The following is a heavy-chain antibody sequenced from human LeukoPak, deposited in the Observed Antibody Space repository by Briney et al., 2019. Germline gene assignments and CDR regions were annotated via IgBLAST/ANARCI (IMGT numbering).Heavy chain of an antibody. Sequence: GGSLRLSCAASGFTFSSYEMNWVRQAPGKGLEWVSYTSGSSSTIYYADSVKGRFTISRDNAKNSLYLQMNSLRAEDTAVYFCARDLKGDAARRHTFDYWGPGTLVTVSS. CDR2: TSGSSSTI. V-gene: IGHV3-48*03. D-gene: IGHD6-6*01. CDR1: GFTFSSYE. J-gene: IGHJ4*02. CDR3: ARDLKGDAARRHTFDY.